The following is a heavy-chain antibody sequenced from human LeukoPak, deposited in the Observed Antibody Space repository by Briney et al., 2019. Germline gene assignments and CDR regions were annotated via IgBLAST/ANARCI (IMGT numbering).Heavy chain of an antibody. V-gene: IGHV1-2*02. CDR2: INPNSGGT. CDR1: GYTFTGYY. Sequence: ASVKVSCKASGYTFTGYYMHWVRQAPGQGLEWMGWINPNSGGTNYAQKLQGRVTMTTDTSTSTAYMELRSLRSDDTAVYYCARVHTVTYHAFDIWGQGTMVTVSS. J-gene: IGHJ3*02. CDR3: ARVHTVTYHAFDI. D-gene: IGHD4-17*01.